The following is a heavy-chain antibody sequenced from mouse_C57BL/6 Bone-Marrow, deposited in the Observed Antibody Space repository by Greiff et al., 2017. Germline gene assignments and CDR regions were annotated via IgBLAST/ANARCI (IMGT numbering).Heavy chain of an antibody. Sequence: EVKLQQSGPELVKPGASVKISCKASGYTFTDYYMNWVKQSHGKSLEWIGDINPNNGGTSYNQKFKGKATLTVDKSSSTAYMELRSLTSEDSAVYYCAREVLSAWFAYWGQGTLVTVSA. CDR2: INPNNGGT. D-gene: IGHD1-1*02. J-gene: IGHJ3*01. V-gene: IGHV1-26*01. CDR3: AREVLSAWFAY. CDR1: GYTFTDYY.